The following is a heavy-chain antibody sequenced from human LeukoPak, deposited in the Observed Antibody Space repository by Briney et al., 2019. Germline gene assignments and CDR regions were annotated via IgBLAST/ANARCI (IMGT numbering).Heavy chain of an antibody. CDR1: GFTFSSYA. Sequence: PGRSLRLSCAASGFTFSSYAMHWVRQAPGKGLEWVAVIPYDGNNKKYADSMKGRFTISRDNSKNTLYLQMNSLRAEDTAVYYCARESGVLRGYSYGQWGQGILVTVSS. CDR2: IPYDGNNK. D-gene: IGHD5-18*01. J-gene: IGHJ4*02. CDR3: ARESGVLRGYSYGQ. V-gene: IGHV3-30*04.